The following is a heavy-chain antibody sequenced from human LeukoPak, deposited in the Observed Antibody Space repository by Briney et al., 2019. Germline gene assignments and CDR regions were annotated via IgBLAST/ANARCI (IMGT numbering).Heavy chain of an antibody. CDR1: GYTFTSYY. V-gene: IGHV1-46*01. Sequence: GASVKVSCKASGYTFTSYYTHWVRQAPGQGLEWMGIINPSGGSTSYAQKFQGRVTMTRDTSTSTVYMELSSLRSEDTAVYYCARDATTAAFDYWGQGTLVTVSS. J-gene: IGHJ4*02. CDR3: ARDATTAAFDY. CDR2: INPSGGST. D-gene: IGHD2-2*01.